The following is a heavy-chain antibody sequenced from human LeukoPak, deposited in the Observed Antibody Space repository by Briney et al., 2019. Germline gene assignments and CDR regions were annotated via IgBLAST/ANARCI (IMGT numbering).Heavy chain of an antibody. Sequence: PSETLSLTCTVSGGSISSYYWGWIRQPPGKGLEWIGSIYYSGSTYYNPSLKSRVTISVDTSKNQFSLKLSSVTAADTAVYYCARHYDFWSGYPTGWFDPWGQGTLVTVSS. J-gene: IGHJ5*02. CDR3: ARHYDFWSGYPTGWFDP. D-gene: IGHD3-3*01. CDR1: GGSISSYY. V-gene: IGHV4-39*01. CDR2: IYYSGST.